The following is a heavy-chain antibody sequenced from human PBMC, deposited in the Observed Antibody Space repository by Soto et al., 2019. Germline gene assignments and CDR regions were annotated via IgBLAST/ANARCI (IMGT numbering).Heavy chain of an antibody. V-gene: IGHV3-23*01. CDR1: GFTFSSYA. Sequence: SGGSLRLSCAASGFTFSSYAMSWVRQAPGKGLEWVSAISGSGGSTYYADSVKGRFTISRDNSKNTLYLQMNSLRAEDTAVYYCAKLQATVTTPPRGPQAYYYYMDVWGKGTTVTVSS. CDR3: AKLQATVTTPPRGPQAYYYYMDV. J-gene: IGHJ6*03. D-gene: IGHD4-4*01. CDR2: ISGSGGST.